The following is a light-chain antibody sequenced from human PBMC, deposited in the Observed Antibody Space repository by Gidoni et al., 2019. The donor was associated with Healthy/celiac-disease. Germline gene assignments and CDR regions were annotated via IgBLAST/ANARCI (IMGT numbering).Light chain of an antibody. CDR2: AAS. CDR1: QSSSSY. CDR3: QQSYNTPKT. J-gene: IGKJ1*01. Sequence: IMMPQSPSSLSASRGERATLSCRASQSSSSYLNWYQQKPGKATKLLRYAASSLHSGIPARFSGRGSGTDFTLTISSLKPEDFATYYCQQSYNTPKTFGQGTKVEIK. V-gene: IGKV1-39*01.